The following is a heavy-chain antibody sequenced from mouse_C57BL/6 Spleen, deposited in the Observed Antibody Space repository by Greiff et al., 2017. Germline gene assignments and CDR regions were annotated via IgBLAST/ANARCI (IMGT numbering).Heavy chain of an antibody. CDR3: ARPPIYYDYDEYFDV. D-gene: IGHD2-4*01. J-gene: IGHJ1*03. V-gene: IGHV5-17*01. CDR2: ISSGSSTI. Sequence: VQRVESGGGLVKPGGSLTLPCAASGFTFSDYGMHCVRQAPEKGLEWVAYISSGSSTIYSADTVKGRFPLSRDNAKNTLFLQMPSLMSEDTAMYYCARPPIYYDYDEYFDVWGTGTTVTVSS. CDR1: GFTFSDYG.